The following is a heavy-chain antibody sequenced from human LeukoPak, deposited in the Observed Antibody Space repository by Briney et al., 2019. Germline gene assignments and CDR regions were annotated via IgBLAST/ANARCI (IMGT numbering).Heavy chain of an antibody. CDR2: IYHSEST. CDR1: GYSISSGYY. D-gene: IGHD3-10*01. Sequence: SETLSLTCTVSGYSISSGYYWGWIRQPPGKGLEWIGSIYHSESTYYNPSLKSRVTISVDTSKNQFSLKLSSVTAADTAVYYCARAASVLLWFGEFDPWGQGTLVTVSS. V-gene: IGHV4-38-2*02. CDR3: ARAASVLLWFGEFDP. J-gene: IGHJ5*02.